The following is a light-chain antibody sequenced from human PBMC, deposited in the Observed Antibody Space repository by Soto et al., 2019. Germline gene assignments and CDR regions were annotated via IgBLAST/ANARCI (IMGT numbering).Light chain of an antibody. CDR3: QSYDSSLSRDD. CDR2: TST. J-gene: IGLJ1*01. CDR1: SSHFGAGYD. Sequence: QSALTQPPSVPRAPGQRVTISCTGGSSHFGAGYDVHWYQQLPGAAPRLLISTSTNRPSGVPDRFSGSKSGTSASLAITGLQAEDEADYSCQSYDSSLSRDDFGAGTKVTVL. V-gene: IGLV1-40*01.